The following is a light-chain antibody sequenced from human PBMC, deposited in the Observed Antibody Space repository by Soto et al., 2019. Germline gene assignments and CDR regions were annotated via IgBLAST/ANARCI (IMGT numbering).Light chain of an antibody. Sequence: DIQMSQSPSSLSASVEDRVTITCRASQSISSYLNWYQQKPGKAPKLLIYAASSLQSGFPSRFSGSGSGTDFTLTISSLQPEDFATYYCQQSYSTPITFGQGTRLEIK. V-gene: IGKV1-39*01. CDR1: QSISSY. J-gene: IGKJ5*01. CDR3: QQSYSTPIT. CDR2: AAS.